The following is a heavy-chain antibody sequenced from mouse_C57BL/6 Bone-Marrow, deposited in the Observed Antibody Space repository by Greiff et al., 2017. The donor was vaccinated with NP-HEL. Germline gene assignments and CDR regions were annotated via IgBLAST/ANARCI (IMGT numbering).Heavy chain of an antibody. Sequence: VKLVESGAELARPGASVKLSCKASVYTFTSYGISWVQQRTGQGLEWIGEIYPRSGNTYYNEKFKGKATLTADKSSSTAYMELRSLTSEDSAVYFCANYYGSSYGFAYWGQGTLVTVSA. V-gene: IGHV1-81*01. CDR3: ANYYGSSYGFAY. CDR2: IYPRSGNT. J-gene: IGHJ3*01. D-gene: IGHD1-1*01. CDR1: VYTFTSYG.